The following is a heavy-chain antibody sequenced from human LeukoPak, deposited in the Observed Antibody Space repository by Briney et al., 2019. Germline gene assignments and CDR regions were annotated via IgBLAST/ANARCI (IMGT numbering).Heavy chain of an antibody. CDR3: APGKFDY. Sequence: GGSLRLSCSASGFTFSSHAMYWVRQAPGKGLEYVSAISHDGGTTYYADSVRGRFTISRDNSKNTLYLQMSSLRAEDTAVYYCAPGKFDYWGQGTLVTVSS. CDR1: GFTFSSHA. CDR2: ISHDGGTT. J-gene: IGHJ4*02. V-gene: IGHV3-64D*06.